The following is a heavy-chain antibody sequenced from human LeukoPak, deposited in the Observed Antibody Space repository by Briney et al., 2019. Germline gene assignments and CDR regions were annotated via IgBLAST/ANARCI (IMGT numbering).Heavy chain of an antibody. CDR1: GGSISSSNW. CDR2: IYYSGST. CDR3: ARDSTMVRGVIDAYFDY. J-gene: IGHJ4*02. D-gene: IGHD3-10*01. Sequence: SETLSLTCAVSGGSISSSNWWSWVRQPPGKGLEWIGSIYYSGSTYYNPSLKSRVTISVDTSKNQFSLKLSSVTAADTAVYYCARDSTMVRGVIDAYFDYWGQGTLVTVSS. V-gene: IGHV4-4*02.